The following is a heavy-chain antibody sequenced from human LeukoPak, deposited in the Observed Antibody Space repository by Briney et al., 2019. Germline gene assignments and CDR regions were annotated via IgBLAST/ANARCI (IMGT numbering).Heavy chain of an antibody. Sequence: SETLSLTCTVSGGSISSGGYYWSWIRQHPGKGLEWIGYIYYSGSTYYNPSLKSRVTISVDTSKNQFSLKLSSVTAADTAVYYCARGCSGGSCYSGYYYYYGMDVWGQGTTVTVSS. CDR3: ARGCSGGSCYSGYYYYYGMDV. CDR2: IYYSGST. V-gene: IGHV4-31*03. D-gene: IGHD2-15*01. J-gene: IGHJ6*02. CDR1: GGSISSGGYY.